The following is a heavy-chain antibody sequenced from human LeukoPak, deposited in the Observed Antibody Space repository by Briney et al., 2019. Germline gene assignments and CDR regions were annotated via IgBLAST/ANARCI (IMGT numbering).Heavy chain of an antibody. J-gene: IGHJ3*02. V-gene: IGHV3-23*01. Sequence: GGSLRLSCAASGFTFSSYAMSWVRQAPGKGLEWVSAISGSGGSTYYADSVKGRFTISRDNSKNTLYLQMNSLRAEDTAVYYCAKVGRWAGGVTVYAFDIWGQGTMATVSS. CDR3: AKVGRWAGGVTVYAFDI. D-gene: IGHD4-23*01. CDR2: ISGSGGST. CDR1: GFTFSSYA.